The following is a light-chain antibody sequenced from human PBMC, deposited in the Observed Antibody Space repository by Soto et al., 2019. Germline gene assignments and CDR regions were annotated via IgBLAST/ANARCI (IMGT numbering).Light chain of an antibody. Sequence: EVVMTQSPATLYVSPGERVTLSCRASQAVGYNLAWYQHKPGQAPRLLIYGASTRVTGIPTRFSGSGSGTEFTLTISSLQSEDFAIYYCQQSYTFGQGTELEIK. CDR3: QQSYT. V-gene: IGKV3-15*01. J-gene: IGKJ2*01. CDR1: QAVGYN. CDR2: GAS.